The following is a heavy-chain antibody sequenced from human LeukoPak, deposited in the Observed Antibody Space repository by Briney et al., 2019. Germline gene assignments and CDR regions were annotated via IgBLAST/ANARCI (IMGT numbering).Heavy chain of an antibody. J-gene: IGHJ4*02. V-gene: IGHV3-30-3*01. CDR2: ISYDGSIT. D-gene: IGHD6-19*01. CDR1: GFTFSSYA. CDR3: ARDHYSSGPYYFDY. Sequence: GGPLRLSCAASGFTFSSYALHWVRQAPNKGLEWVAIISYDGSITYYADSVKGRFTISRDNSKNTLYLQMNSLRAEDTAVYYCARDHYSSGPYYFDYWGQGTLVTVSS.